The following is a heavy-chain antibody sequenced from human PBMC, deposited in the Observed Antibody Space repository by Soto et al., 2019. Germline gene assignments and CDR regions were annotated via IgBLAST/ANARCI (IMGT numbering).Heavy chain of an antibody. D-gene: IGHD2-2*01. CDR2: ISYSGST. J-gene: IGHJ4*02. CDR1: GGSISSNS. V-gene: IGHV4-59*13. Sequence: TLSLTCSVSGGSISSNSWSWIRQPPGKGLEWIGYISYSGSTNYNLSLMSRLTISIDTSKNQFSLKLSSVTAADTAVYYCVRAAVVVPAAAPGYFDCWGQGTLVTVSS. CDR3: VRAAVVVPAAAPGYFDC.